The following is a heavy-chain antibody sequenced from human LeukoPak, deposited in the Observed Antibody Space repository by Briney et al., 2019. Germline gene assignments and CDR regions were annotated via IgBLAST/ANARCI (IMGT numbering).Heavy chain of an antibody. V-gene: IGHV3-64D*09. D-gene: IGHD2-2*02. Sequence: PGGSLRLSCSASGFTFSSYAFHWVRQAPGKGLEHVSLTSSSGDSTYYADSVKGRLTISRDNSKNTLYLQMSSLRAEDTAVYYCVKAAGCGTSCYIIDFWGQGTLVTVSS. J-gene: IGHJ4*02. CDR1: GFTFSSYA. CDR2: TSSSGDST. CDR3: VKAAGCGTSCYIIDF.